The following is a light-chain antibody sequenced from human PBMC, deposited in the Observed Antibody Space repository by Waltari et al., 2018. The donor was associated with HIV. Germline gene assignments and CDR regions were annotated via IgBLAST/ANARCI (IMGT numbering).Light chain of an antibody. CDR2: GVK. J-gene: IGLJ2*01. CDR3: SSYAGSNNVV. Sequence: ALTQPPPASGSPGQSVIVSCTGTSSAVGGSTNISWYQQHPGKAPKLIIYGVKTRPSGVPDRFSGSKSGNTASLTVSGLQAEDEAEYYCSSYAGSNNVVFGGGTKLTVL. CDR1: SSAVGGSTN. V-gene: IGLV2-8*01.